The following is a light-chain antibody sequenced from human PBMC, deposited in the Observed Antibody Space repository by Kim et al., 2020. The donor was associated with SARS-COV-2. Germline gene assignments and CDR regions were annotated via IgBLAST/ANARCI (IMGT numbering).Light chain of an antibody. Sequence: GQSITISCTGTSIDVGAYNYVSWYQQHPGKAPKLMIYDVSKRPSGVSNRFSGSKSGNTASLTVSGLQAEDEADYYCSSYTSSSTVVFGGGTQLTVL. CDR2: DVS. J-gene: IGLJ2*01. CDR3: SSYTSSSTVV. CDR1: SIDVGAYNY. V-gene: IGLV2-14*04.